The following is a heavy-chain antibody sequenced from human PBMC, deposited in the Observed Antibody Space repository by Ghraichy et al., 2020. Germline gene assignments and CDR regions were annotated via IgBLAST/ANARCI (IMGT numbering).Heavy chain of an antibody. CDR2: INHSGST. CDR3: ARRDSGYDFDYYGGNPLDY. V-gene: IGHV4-34*01. CDR1: GGSFSGYY. J-gene: IGHJ4*02. D-gene: IGHD5-12*01. Sequence: SQTLSLTCAVYGGSFSGYYWSWIRQPPGKGLEWIGEINHSGSTNYNPSLKSRVTISVDTSKNQFSLKLSSVTAADTAVYYCARRDSGYDFDYYGGNPLDYWGQGTLVTVSS.